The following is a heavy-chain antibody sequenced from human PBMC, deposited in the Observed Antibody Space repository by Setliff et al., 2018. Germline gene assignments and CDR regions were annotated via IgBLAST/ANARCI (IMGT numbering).Heavy chain of an antibody. CDR2: ISSRSSTM. J-gene: IGHJ4*02. V-gene: IGHV3-48*01. D-gene: IGHD6-19*01. CDR3: ATSDWYAAFDH. Sequence: GGSLRLSCAASGFTFSSYSMNWVRQAPGKGLEWVSYISSRSSTMYYADSVKGRFTISRDNAKNSLYLQMNSLRAEDAAVYYCATSDWYAAFDHWGQGTLVTVSS. CDR1: GFTFSSYS.